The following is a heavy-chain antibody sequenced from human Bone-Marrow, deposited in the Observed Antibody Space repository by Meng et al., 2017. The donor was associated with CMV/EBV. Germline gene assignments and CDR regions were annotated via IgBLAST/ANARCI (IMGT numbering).Heavy chain of an antibody. V-gene: IGHV3-9*01. Sequence: SLKISCAASGFTFDDYAMHWVRQAPGKGLEWVSGISWNSGSIGYADSVKGRFTISRDNAKKSLYLQMNSLRAEDTALYYCAKDEREAFDIWGQGTMVTVSS. D-gene: IGHD1-26*01. CDR2: ISWNSGSI. J-gene: IGHJ3*02. CDR3: AKDEREAFDI. CDR1: GFTFDDYA.